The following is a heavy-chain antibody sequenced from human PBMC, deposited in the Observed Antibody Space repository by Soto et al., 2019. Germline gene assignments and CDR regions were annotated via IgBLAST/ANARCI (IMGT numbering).Heavy chain of an antibody. CDR1: GYSFTSYW. CDR3: ARHRPPSGGGWYYGMDV. CDR2: IYPGDSDT. D-gene: IGHD2-15*01. V-gene: IGHV5-51*01. Sequence: GESLKISCKGSGYSFTSYWIGWVRQMPGKGLEWMGIIYPGDSDTRYSPSFQGQVTISADKSIGTAYLQWSSLKASDTAMYYCARHRPPSGGGWYYGMDVWGQGTTVTVSS. J-gene: IGHJ6*02.